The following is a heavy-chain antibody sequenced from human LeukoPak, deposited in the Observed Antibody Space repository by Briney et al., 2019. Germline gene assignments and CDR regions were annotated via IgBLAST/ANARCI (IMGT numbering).Heavy chain of an antibody. D-gene: IGHD4-17*01. CDR1: GGSISSGGYY. CDR2: IYYSGST. V-gene: IGHV4-31*03. Sequence: PSETLSLTCTVSGGSISSGGYYWSWIRQHPGKGLEWIGYIYYSGSTYYNPSLKSRVTISVDTSKNQFSLKLSSVTAADTAVYYCARSYGDYVPYYFDYWGQGTLVTVSS. CDR3: ARSYGDYVPYYFDY. J-gene: IGHJ4*02.